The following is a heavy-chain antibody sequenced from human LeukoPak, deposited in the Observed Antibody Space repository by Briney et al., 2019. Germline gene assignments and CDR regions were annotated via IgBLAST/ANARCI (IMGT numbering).Heavy chain of an antibody. CDR2: INPNSGGT. J-gene: IGHJ6*02. CDR3: ARVALLWFGESGTDV. V-gene: IGHV1-2*02. CDR1: GYTFTGYY. Sequence: GASVKISCKASGYTFTGYYMHWVRQAPGQGLEWMGWINPNSGGTNYAQKFQGRVTMTRDTSISTAYMELSRLRSDDTAVYYCARVALLWFGESGTDVWGQGTTVTVSS. D-gene: IGHD3-10*01.